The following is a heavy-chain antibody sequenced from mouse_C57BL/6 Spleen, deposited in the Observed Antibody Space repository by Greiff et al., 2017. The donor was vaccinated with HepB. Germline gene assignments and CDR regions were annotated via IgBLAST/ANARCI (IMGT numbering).Heavy chain of an antibody. CDR3: ARPPITTVVAEDYFDY. Sequence: VQLQQPGTELVKPGASVKLSCKASGYTFTSYWMHWVKQRPGQGLEWIGNINPSNGGTNYNEKFKSKATLTVDKSSSTAYMQLSSLTSEDSAVYYCARPPITTVVAEDYFDYWGQGTTLTVSS. CDR2: INPSNGGT. CDR1: GYTFTSYW. D-gene: IGHD1-1*01. V-gene: IGHV1-53*01. J-gene: IGHJ2*01.